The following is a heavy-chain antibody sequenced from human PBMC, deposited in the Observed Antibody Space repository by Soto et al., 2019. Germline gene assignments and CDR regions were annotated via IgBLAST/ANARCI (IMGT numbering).Heavy chain of an antibody. D-gene: IGHD2-15*01. CDR1: GFSLSTSGVG. Sequence: QITLKESGPTLVKPTQTLTLTCTFSGFSLSTSGVGVGWIRQPPGKALEWLALIYWDDDKRYSPSLKSRLTITKDTSKNRVVLTMTNMDPVDTATYYCAHRRSGGYCSGGSCYSGIWFDPWGQGTLVTVSS. J-gene: IGHJ5*02. V-gene: IGHV2-5*02. CDR3: AHRRSGGYCSGGSCYSGIWFDP. CDR2: IYWDDDK.